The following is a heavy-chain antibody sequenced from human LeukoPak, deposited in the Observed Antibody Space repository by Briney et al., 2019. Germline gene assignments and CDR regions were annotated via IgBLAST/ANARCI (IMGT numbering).Heavy chain of an antibody. CDR2: ISYDGSNK. CDR3: ARPRFFAVAGTYSNFQH. V-gene: IGHV3-30*19. Sequence: PGGSLRLSCAASGLSLTTHGMHWVRQAPGKGLEWVAVISYDGSNKYYADSVKGRFTISRDNSKNTLYLQMDSLRAEDTAVYYCARPRFFAVAGTYSNFQHWGQGTLVTVSS. CDR1: GLSLTTHG. D-gene: IGHD6-19*01. J-gene: IGHJ1*01.